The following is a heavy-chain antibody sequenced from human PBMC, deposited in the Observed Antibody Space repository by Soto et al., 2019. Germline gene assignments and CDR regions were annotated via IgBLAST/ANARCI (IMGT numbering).Heavy chain of an antibody. V-gene: IGHV1-69*01. J-gene: IGHJ5*02. CDR2: IIPTFGTT. Sequence: QVQLVQSGAEVKKPGSSVKVSCKASGDTVSNFAIIWVRQAPGQGLEWMGGIIPTFGTTDYAQSFQGRVSITADESTHTAYMELYSLGSEDTAIYFCARVDTSLFEGGEWFDPWGQGTLITVSS. CDR3: ARVDTSLFEGGEWFDP. D-gene: IGHD5-18*01. CDR1: GDTVSNFA.